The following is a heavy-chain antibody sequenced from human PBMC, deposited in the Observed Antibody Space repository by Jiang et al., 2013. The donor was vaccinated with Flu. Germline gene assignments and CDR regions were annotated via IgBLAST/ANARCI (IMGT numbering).Heavy chain of an antibody. CDR3: ARTYYHDTNFDP. D-gene: IGHD3-22*01. J-gene: IGHJ5*02. Sequence: LLKPSETLSLTCAVYGGSFSGYYWSWIRQPPGKGLEWIGEINHSGSTNYNPSLKSRVTISVDTSKNQFSLKLSSVTAADTAVYYCARTYYHDTNFDPWGQGTLVTVSS. CDR1: GGSFSGYY. V-gene: IGHV4-34*01. CDR2: INHSGST.